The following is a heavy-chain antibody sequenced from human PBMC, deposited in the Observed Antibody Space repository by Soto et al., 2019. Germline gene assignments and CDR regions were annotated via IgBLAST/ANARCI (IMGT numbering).Heavy chain of an antibody. CDR2: LIHGGST. D-gene: IGHD3-10*02. CDR1: NSSLGAFH. CDR3: ARSPLSYDYVRQTWREVGDSFDV. V-gene: IGHV4-34*12. J-gene: IGHJ3*01. Sequence: TLSLTCAIYNSSLGAFHWTWIRQPPGKGLEWIGELIHGGSTNYNPSLKSRVTFSLDTSKSQFSLHVMSVTAADTAVYYCARSPLSYDYVRQTWREVGDSFDVWRRGTSVTVSS.